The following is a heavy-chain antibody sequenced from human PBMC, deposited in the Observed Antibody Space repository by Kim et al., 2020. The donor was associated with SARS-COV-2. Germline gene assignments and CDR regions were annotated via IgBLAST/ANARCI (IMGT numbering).Heavy chain of an antibody. J-gene: IGHJ6*02. Sequence: GGSLRLSCAASGFTFSDHYMDWVRQAPGKGLEWVGRTRDKAKSYSTEYAASVKGRFTIARDGSRNSLYLQMNSLKTEDTAVYYCVRVGIGGRNQLSMDVWGQGTTVTVSS. CDR2: TRDKAKSYST. V-gene: IGHV3-72*01. D-gene: IGHD2-2*01. CDR3: VRVGIGGRNQLSMDV. CDR1: GFTFSDHY.